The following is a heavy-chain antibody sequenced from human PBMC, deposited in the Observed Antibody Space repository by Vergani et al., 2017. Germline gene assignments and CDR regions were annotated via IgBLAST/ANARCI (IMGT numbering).Heavy chain of an antibody. J-gene: IGHJ3*02. V-gene: IGHV4-34*01. CDR3: ARGGDSCECYRRNEAFDI. Sequence: QVQLQQWGAGLLKPSETLSLTCAVYGGSFSGYYWSWIRQPPGKGLEWIGEINHSGSTNYNPSLKSRVTISVDTSKNQFSLKLSSVTAAETAVYYCARGGDSCECYRRNEAFDIWGQGTMVTVSS. CDR1: GGSFSGYY. D-gene: IGHD3-22*01. CDR2: INHSGST.